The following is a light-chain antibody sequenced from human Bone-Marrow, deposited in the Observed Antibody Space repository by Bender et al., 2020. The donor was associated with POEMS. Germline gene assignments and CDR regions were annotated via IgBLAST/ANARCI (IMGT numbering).Light chain of an antibody. CDR2: EVN. Sequence: QSALTQSASMSGSPGQSTTISCTGSSGDIGSYNLVSWYQQHPGRAPRLIIFEVNRRPSGVSDRFSASKSGNTASLTIPGLQTEDEADYHCCSHAASSPVVFGGGTRLTVL. CDR3: CSHAASSPVV. V-gene: IGLV2-23*02. J-gene: IGLJ2*01. CDR1: SGDIGSYNL.